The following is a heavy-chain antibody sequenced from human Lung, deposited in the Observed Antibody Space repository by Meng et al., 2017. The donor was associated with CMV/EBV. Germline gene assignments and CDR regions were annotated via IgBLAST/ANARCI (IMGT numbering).Heavy chain of an antibody. CDR1: GDSIPNHNW. CDR2: IPHRGSS. D-gene: IGHD3-10*01. CDR3: LRRSGGSV. J-gene: IGHJ1*01. V-gene: IGHV4-4*02. Sequence: QVQLRASGPPLVKPSETRSLPRAVSGDSIPNHNWWAWVRQPPGKGLEWIGEIPHRGSSAYNPSLKSRVSMSIDKSKNQFSLKLTSVTAADTAVYHCLRRSGGSVWGQGTLVTVSS.